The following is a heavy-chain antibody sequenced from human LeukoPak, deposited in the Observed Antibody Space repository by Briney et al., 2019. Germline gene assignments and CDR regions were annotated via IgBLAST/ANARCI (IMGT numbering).Heavy chain of an antibody. V-gene: IGHV2-5*02. D-gene: IGHD3-16*01. CDR2: VYWDDDK. Sequence: SGPTLVKPTQTLTLTCTFSGFSFSTSRVGVGWIRQPPGKALEWLALVYWDDDKRYSPSLKSRLTITKDTSKNQVVLTMTNMDPVDTATYYSVHTALRVKEYYFDYWGQGTLVTVSS. CDR1: GFSFSTSRVG. J-gene: IGHJ4*02. CDR3: VHTALRVKEYYFDY.